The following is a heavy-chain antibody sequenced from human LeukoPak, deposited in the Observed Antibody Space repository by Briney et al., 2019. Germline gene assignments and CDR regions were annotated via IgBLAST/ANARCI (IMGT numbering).Heavy chain of an antibody. CDR1: GYTFTSYD. D-gene: IGHD3-3*01. CDR3: AISIGYDFWSGPSSPYAFDI. Sequence: GASVKVSCKASGYTFTSYDINWVRQATGQGLEWMGWMNPNSGNTGYAQKFQGRVTMTRNTSISTAYMELGSLRSEDTAVYYCAISIGYDFWSGPSSPYAFDIWGQGTMVTVSS. J-gene: IGHJ3*02. V-gene: IGHV1-8*01. CDR2: MNPNSGNT.